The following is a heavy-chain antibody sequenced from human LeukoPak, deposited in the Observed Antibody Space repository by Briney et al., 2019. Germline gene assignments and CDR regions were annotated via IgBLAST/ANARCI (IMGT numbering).Heavy chain of an antibody. CDR1: GYTFTSYG. V-gene: IGHV1-18*01. CDR2: ISAFNGNT. CDR3: ARDRYCSGGSCYWTYFDY. Sequence: ASVKASCKASGYTFTSYGISWVRQAPGQGLEWMGWISAFNGNTNYAQKLQGRVTMTTDTSTSTAYMELRSLRSDDTAVYYCARDRYCSGGSCYWTYFDYWGQGTLVTVSS. J-gene: IGHJ4*02. D-gene: IGHD2-15*01.